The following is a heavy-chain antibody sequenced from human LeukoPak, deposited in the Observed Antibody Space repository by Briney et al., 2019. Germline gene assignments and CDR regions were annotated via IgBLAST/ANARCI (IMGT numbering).Heavy chain of an antibody. J-gene: IGHJ5*02. Sequence: SETLSLTCTVSDGSISSNNYYWGWIRQPPGKGPEWIGSRFYSGSTYYNPSLKSRVTVSVDTSKNQFFLRLNSVTAADTAVYHCARHLAVAGTNYNWFDRWGQGTQVTVSS. D-gene: IGHD6-19*01. CDR2: RFYSGST. CDR3: ARHLAVAGTNYNWFDR. V-gene: IGHV4-39*01. CDR1: DGSISSNNYY.